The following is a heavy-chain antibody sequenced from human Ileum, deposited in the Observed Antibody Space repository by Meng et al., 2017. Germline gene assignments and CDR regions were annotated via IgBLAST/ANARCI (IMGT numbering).Heavy chain of an antibody. D-gene: IGHD4-23*01. V-gene: IGHV4-4*02. CDR3: ARHGGYYQGF. CDR1: SGSITSDTY. Sequence: QVQVRGSGPGLVKPSGSLSLTCAVSSGSITSDTYWSWVRLPPGKGLEWIGQISHSGSTFYNPSLKSRVTMSVDKSKSQFSLMLTSVTAADTAVYYCARHGGYYQGFWGQGTLVTVSS. CDR2: ISHSGST. J-gene: IGHJ4*02.